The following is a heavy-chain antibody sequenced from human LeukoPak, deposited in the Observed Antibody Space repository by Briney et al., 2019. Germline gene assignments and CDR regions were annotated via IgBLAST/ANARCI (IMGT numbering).Heavy chain of an antibody. CDR3: ARDHVVGATCYGY. CDR2: INPNSGGT. V-gene: IGHV1-2*02. Sequence: ASVKVSCKASGYTFTGYYMHWVRQAPGQGLEWMGWINPNSGGTNYAQKFQGRVTMTRDTSISTAYMELSRLRSDDTAVYYCARDHVVGATCYGYWGQGTLVTVSS. J-gene: IGHJ4*02. CDR1: GYTFTGYY. D-gene: IGHD1-26*01.